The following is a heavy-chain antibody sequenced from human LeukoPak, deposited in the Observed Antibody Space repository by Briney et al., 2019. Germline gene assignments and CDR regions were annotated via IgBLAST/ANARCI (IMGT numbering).Heavy chain of an antibody. D-gene: IGHD2-15*01. CDR2: IIPIFGTA. CDR3: ARDPVVIAAWYAFDI. J-gene: IGHJ3*02. Sequence: SVKVSCKASGGTFSSYAISWVRQAPGQGLEWMGRIIPIFGTANYAQKFQGRVTITTDESTSTAYMELSSLRSEDTAVYYCARDPVVIAAWYAFDIWGQGTMVTVSS. V-gene: IGHV1-69*05. CDR1: GGTFSSYA.